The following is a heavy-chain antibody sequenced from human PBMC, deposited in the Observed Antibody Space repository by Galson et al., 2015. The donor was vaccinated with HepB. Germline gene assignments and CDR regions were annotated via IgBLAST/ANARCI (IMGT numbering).Heavy chain of an antibody. CDR3: VRDGGAWYFDY. CDR1: GFTFSNTW. D-gene: IGHD3-10*01. J-gene: IGHJ4*02. Sequence: SLRLSCAASGFTFSNTWMHWVRQAPGKGLVWVSRIDTDGTGTRYADSVKGRFTISRDNARNTLHLQMNSLRAEDTAVYYCVRDGGAWYFDYWGQGTLVAVSP. V-gene: IGHV3-74*01. CDR2: IDTDGTGT.